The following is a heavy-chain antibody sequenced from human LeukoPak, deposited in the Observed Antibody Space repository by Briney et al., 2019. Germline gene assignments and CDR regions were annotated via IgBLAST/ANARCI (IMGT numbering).Heavy chain of an antibody. Sequence: TGGSLRLSCAASGFTFSSYSMNWVRQAPGKGLEWVSYISSSSGAIYYADSVKGRFTISRDNAKNSLFLQMNRLRAEDTAVYYCARPRGCGTSRCNNFDYWGQGTLVTVSS. CDR2: ISSSSGAI. CDR1: GFTFSSYS. CDR3: ARPRGCGTSRCNNFDY. D-gene: IGHD2-21*01. V-gene: IGHV3-48*04. J-gene: IGHJ4*02.